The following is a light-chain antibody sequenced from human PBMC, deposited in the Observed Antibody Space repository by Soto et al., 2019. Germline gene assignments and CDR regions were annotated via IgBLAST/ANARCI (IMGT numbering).Light chain of an antibody. J-gene: IGKJ1*01. Sequence: EIVMTQSPATLSVSPGERATLSCRASQSLSSNLAWYQQKPGQAPRLLIYGASTRATGIPARFSGSGPGTEFTLTISRLQSEDFAVYYCQQYNNWPRTFGQGTKVDIK. CDR2: GAS. CDR3: QQYNNWPRT. CDR1: QSLSSN. V-gene: IGKV3-15*01.